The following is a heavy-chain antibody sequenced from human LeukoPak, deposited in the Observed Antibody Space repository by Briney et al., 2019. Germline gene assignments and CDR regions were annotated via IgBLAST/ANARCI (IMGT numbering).Heavy chain of an antibody. D-gene: IGHD6-19*01. Sequence: GGSLRLSCAASGFTFSSYAMSWVRQAPGKGLEWVSAISGSGGSTYYADSVKGRFTISRDNSKNTLYLQMNSLRAEDTAVYYCANCPIVSGWNYYFDDWGQGTLVTVSS. CDR3: ANCPIVSGWNYYFDD. V-gene: IGHV3-23*01. CDR1: GFTFSSYA. CDR2: ISGSGGST. J-gene: IGHJ4*02.